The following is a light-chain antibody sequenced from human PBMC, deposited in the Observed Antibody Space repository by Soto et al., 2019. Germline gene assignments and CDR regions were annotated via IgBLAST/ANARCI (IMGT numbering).Light chain of an antibody. CDR1: QSVNSY. Sequence: EIVLTQSPATLSLSPGERATLSCRASQSVNSYLACYQQKPGQAPRLLIYDASNRATGIPARFSGNGFGTDFTLTICSLEPEDFAVYYCHQRSNWPGTFGGWTKVE. CDR3: HQRSNWPGT. V-gene: IGKV3-11*01. J-gene: IGKJ4*01. CDR2: DAS.